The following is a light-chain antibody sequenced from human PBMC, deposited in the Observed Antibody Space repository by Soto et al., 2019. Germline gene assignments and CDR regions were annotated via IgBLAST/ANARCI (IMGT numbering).Light chain of an antibody. J-gene: IGKJ1*01. Sequence: DIQMTQSPSTLSASVGDRVTITCRASQSISSWLAWYQQKPGKAPKLLIYKASSLESGVPSRFGRSGSGTEFTLTISSLQLDDFATYYCQQYNSFWTFGQGTKVEI. CDR1: QSISSW. CDR2: KAS. V-gene: IGKV1-5*03. CDR3: QQYNSFWT.